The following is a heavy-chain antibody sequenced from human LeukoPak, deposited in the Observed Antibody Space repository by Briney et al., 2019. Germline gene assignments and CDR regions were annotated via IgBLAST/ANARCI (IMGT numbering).Heavy chain of an antibody. Sequence: PSETLSLTCTVSGGSVSSGSYYWSWIRQPPGKGLEWIGYIYYSGSTNYNPSLKSRVTISVDTSKNQFSLKLSSVTAADTAVYYCARVEFGHWFEESHWGQGTLVTVSS. CDR2: IYYSGST. CDR1: GGSVSSGSYY. D-gene: IGHD3-10*01. V-gene: IGHV4-61*01. CDR3: ARVEFGHWFEESH. J-gene: IGHJ4*02.